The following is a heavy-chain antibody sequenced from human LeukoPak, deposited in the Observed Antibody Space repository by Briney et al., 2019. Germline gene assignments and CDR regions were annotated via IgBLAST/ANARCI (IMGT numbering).Heavy chain of an antibody. CDR3: ASIGYSSSWAIYYYYGMDV. CDR1: GYTFTSYD. J-gene: IGHJ6*02. D-gene: IGHD6-13*01. Sequence: ASVKVSCKASGYTFTSYDINWVRQATGQGLEWMGWMNPNSGNTGYAQKFQGRVTMTRNTSISTAYMELSSLRSEDTAVYYCASIGYSSSWAIYYYYGMDVWGQGTTVTVSS. V-gene: IGHV1-8*01. CDR2: MNPNSGNT.